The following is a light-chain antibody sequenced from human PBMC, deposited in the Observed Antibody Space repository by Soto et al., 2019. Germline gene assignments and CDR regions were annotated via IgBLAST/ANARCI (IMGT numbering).Light chain of an antibody. J-gene: IGKJ1*01. CDR1: QSVSTW. Sequence: DIQMTQSPSTLSASVGDRVTITCRASQSVSTWLAWYQQKPGKAPQVLISMASTLESGVPSRFSGSGSGTVFTLTISSLQPDDFATYYCQQYNSHSPWTFGQGTKVEIK. CDR2: MAS. CDR3: QQYNSHSPWT. V-gene: IGKV1-5*03.